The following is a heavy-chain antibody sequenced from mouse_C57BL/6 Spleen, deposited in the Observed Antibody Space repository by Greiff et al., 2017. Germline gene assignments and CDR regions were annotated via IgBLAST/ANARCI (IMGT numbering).Heavy chain of an antibody. Sequence: EVQLQQSGAELVKPGASVKLSCTASGFNIKDYYMHWVKQRTEQGLEWIGRIDPEDGDTKYAPKFQGKATITADTSSNTAYLQLSSLTSEDTAVYYCARGYSKAMDYWGQGTSVTVSS. CDR1: GFNIKDYY. D-gene: IGHD2-5*01. CDR3: ARGYSKAMDY. J-gene: IGHJ4*01. V-gene: IGHV14-2*01. CDR2: IDPEDGDT.